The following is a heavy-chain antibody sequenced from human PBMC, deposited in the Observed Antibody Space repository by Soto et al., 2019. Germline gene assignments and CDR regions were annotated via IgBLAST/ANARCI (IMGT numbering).Heavy chain of an antibody. CDR1: GYSFTSYW. CDR2: IDPNDSYT. V-gene: IGHV5-10-1*01. Sequence: GESLKISCEGSGYSFTSYWISWVRQLPGKGLEWMGRIDPNDSYTNYSASFEGHVTFSADKSTNTAFLQWSSLQASDTAIYFCARHAVITSGGVIVSNWFDPWGQGTPVTVSS. J-gene: IGHJ5*02. CDR3: ARHAVITSGGVIVSNWFDP. D-gene: IGHD3-16*02.